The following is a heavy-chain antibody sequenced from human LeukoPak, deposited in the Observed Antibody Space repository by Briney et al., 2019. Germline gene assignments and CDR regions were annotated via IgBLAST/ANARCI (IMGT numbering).Heavy chain of an antibody. Sequence: SVTLSLTCTVSGGSISSYYWSWIRQPAGKGLEWIGRIYTSGSTNYNPSLKSRVTMSVDTSKNQFSLRLSSVTAADTAVYYCARDSVEMATITLGDYWGQGTLVTVSS. CDR3: ARDSVEMATITLGDY. CDR1: GGSISSYY. V-gene: IGHV4-4*07. CDR2: IYTSGST. J-gene: IGHJ4*02. D-gene: IGHD5-24*01.